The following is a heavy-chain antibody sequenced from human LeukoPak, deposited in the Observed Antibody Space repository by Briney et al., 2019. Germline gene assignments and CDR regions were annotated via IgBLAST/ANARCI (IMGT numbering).Heavy chain of an antibody. CDR2: ISGSGGST. CDR3: ARELRAGYCTNGVCHTPFDY. V-gene: IGHV3-23*01. J-gene: IGHJ4*02. CDR1: GFTFSSYA. Sequence: GGSLRLSCAASGFTFSSYAMSWVRQAPGKGLEWVSAISGSGGSTYYADSVKGRFTISRDNSKNTLYLQMNSLRAEDTAIYYCARELRAGYCTNGVCHTPFDYWGQGIVVTVSS. D-gene: IGHD2-8*01.